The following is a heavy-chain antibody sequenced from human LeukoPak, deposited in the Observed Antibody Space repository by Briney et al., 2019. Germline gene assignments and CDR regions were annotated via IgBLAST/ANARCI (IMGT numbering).Heavy chain of an antibody. Sequence: GGCLRLSCAASGFTFSSYAMSWVRQAPGKGLEGVSAISGSGGSTYYADSVKGRFTISRDNSKNTLYLQMNSLRAEDTAVYYCAKGQLGPNWFDPWGQGTLVTVSS. CDR1: GFTFSSYA. CDR2: ISGSGGST. CDR3: AKGQLGPNWFDP. J-gene: IGHJ5*02. V-gene: IGHV3-23*01. D-gene: IGHD6-13*01.